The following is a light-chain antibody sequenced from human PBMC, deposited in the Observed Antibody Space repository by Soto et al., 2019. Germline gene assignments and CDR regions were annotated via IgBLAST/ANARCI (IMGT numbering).Light chain of an antibody. J-gene: IGKJ1*01. CDR2: GAS. V-gene: IGKV1-5*03. CDR1: QNIDRW. CDR3: QQYNSYPWT. Sequence: DIQMTQSPSTLSASVGDRVTITCRASQNIDRWLAWYQQKPGKAPNLLIYGASNLESGVPSRFSGSGSGTEFTLTISSLRPDDFATSYCQQYNSYPWTFGQGTKVEIK.